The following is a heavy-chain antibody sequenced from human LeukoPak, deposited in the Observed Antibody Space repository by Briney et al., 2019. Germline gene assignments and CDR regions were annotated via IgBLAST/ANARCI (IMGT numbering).Heavy chain of an antibody. D-gene: IGHD3-10*01. J-gene: IGHJ3*02. CDR2: IFYSGST. CDR3: AKSNGYGLVDI. V-gene: IGHV4-39*07. CDR1: DYSISSGYGYY. Sequence: SETLSLTCTVSDYSISSGYGYYRGWIRQPPGKGLEWIGNIFYSGSTYYSPSLKSRVTISLDTSRNQFSLKLTSVTAADTAVYYCAKSNGYGLVDIWGQGTMVTVSS.